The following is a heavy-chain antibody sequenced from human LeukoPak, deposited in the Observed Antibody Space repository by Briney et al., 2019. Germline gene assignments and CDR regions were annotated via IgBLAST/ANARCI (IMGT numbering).Heavy chain of an antibody. CDR3: AREWVGYSGIYLDY. V-gene: IGHV4-59*01. J-gene: IGHJ4*02. Sequence: SETLSLTCTVSGGSISSYYWSWIRQPPGKGLEWIGYINYSGSTNYNPSLKSRVTISVDTSKNQFSLKLSSVTAADTAVYYCAREWVGYSGIYLDYWGQGTLATVSS. CDR2: INYSGST. CDR1: GGSISSYY. D-gene: IGHD1-26*01.